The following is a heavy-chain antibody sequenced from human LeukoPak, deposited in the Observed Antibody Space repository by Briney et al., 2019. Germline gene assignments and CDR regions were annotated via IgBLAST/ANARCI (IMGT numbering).Heavy chain of an antibody. CDR2: INHSGST. J-gene: IGHJ3*02. D-gene: IGHD3-3*01. CDR3: ARGRGYYDFWSGGRGGLVRVSAFDI. CDR1: GGSFSGYY. Sequence: SETLSLTCAVYGGSFSGYYWSWIRQPPGKGLEWIGEINHSGSTNYNPSLKSRVTISVDTSKNQFSLKLSSVTAADTAVYYCARGRGYYDFWSGGRGGLVRVSAFDIWGQGTMVTVSS. V-gene: IGHV4-34*01.